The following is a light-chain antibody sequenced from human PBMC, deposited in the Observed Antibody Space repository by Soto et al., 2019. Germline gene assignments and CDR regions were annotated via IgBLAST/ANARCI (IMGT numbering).Light chain of an antibody. Sequence: EVVLTQSPGTLSLSPGERATLSCRASQSISNSYLAWYQQKPGQAPRLLIYGASSRATGIPDRFTGSGSGTEFTLSISRLEPEDFAVYYCQQYGGTPLTFGGGTKVGIK. J-gene: IGKJ4*01. CDR1: QSISNSY. V-gene: IGKV3-20*01. CDR3: QQYGGTPLT. CDR2: GAS.